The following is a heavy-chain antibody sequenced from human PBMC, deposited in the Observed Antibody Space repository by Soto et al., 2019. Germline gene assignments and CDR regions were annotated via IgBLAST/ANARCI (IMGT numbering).Heavy chain of an antibody. CDR3: ARILFGRSVAGGYFYMDV. CDR2: IFSNDEK. J-gene: IGHJ6*03. V-gene: IGHV2-26*01. CDR1: GFSLSNGKVG. Sequence: HVTLKESGPVLVKPTETLTLTCTVSGFSLSNGKVGVSWIRQPPGKALEWLAHIFSNDEKSYRTSLKSRRTISEDTSKRPVVLTMTNVDPVDTATYYCARILFGRSVAGGYFYMDVWGKGTTVTVSS. D-gene: IGHD6-19*01.